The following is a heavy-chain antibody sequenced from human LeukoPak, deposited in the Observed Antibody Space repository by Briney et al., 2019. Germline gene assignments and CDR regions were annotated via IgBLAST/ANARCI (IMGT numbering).Heavy chain of an antibody. CDR2: ISYDGNNK. Sequence: GRSLRLSCAASGFTFSKYAMHWVRQAPGKGLEWVAVISYDGNNKNYADSVKGRFTISRDNSKNRLYLQMNSLRADDTAVYYCASDSGYDHHGLFDYWGQGTLLTLCS. J-gene: IGHJ4*02. D-gene: IGHD5-12*01. CDR1: GFTFSKYA. CDR3: ASDSGYDHHGLFDY. V-gene: IGHV3-30*04.